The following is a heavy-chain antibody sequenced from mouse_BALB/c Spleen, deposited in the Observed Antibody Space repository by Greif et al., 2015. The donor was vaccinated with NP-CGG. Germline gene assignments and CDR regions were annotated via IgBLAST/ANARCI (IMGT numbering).Heavy chain of an antibody. J-gene: IGHJ4*01. CDR2: IDTSDSYT. D-gene: IGHD1-2*01. CDR1: GYTFTDYW. Sequence: QVQLQQSGAELVMPGASVKMSCKASGYTFTDYWMHWVKQRPGQGLEWIGAIDTSDSYTSYNQKFKGKATLTVDESSSSAFMQLSSLTSEDSAVYCCARVLRLRNYYAMDYWGQGTSVTVSS. V-gene: IGHV1-69*01. CDR3: ARVLRLRNYYAMDY.